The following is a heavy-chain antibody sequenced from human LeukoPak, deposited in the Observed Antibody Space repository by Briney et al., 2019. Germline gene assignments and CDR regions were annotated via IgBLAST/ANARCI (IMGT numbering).Heavy chain of an antibody. V-gene: IGHV4-4*07. CDR2: IYTSGST. J-gene: IGHJ4*02. CDR1: GGSISSYY. CDR3: ARGDSSSSGYYFDY. Sequence: SETLSLTCTVSGGSISSYYWSWIRQPAGKGLEWIGRIYTSGSTNYNPSLKGRVTMSVDTSKNQFSLKLSSVTAADTAVYYCARGDSSSSGYYFDYWGQGTLVTVSS. D-gene: IGHD6-6*01.